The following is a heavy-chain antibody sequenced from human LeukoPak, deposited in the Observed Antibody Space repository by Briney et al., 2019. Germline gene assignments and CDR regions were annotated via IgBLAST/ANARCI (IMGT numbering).Heavy chain of an antibody. D-gene: IGHD4-17*01. V-gene: IGHV3-30*04. J-gene: IGHJ4*02. CDR2: ISYDGRNK. CDR1: GFTFSRYA. Sequence: PGRSLRLSCAASGFTFSRYAMHWVRQAPGKGLEWVAAISYDGRNKYYADSVKGRFTISRDNSKNTLYLQMNSLRAEDTAVYYCARLMSVTTSDYWGQGTLVTVAS. CDR3: ARLMSVTTSDY.